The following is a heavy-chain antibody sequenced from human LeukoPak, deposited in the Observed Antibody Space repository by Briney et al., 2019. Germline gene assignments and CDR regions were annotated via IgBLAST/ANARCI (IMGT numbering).Heavy chain of an antibody. CDR2: ISSSSSTI. CDR3: ARDRGGSYSAIDY. V-gene: IGHV3-48*04. Sequence: PGGSLRLSCAASGFPFSEYSMNWVRQAPGKGLEWVSFISSSSSTIYYADSVKGRFTISRDNAKNSLYLQMNSLRAEDTAVYYCARDRGGSYSAIDYWGQGTLVTVSS. J-gene: IGHJ4*02. CDR1: GFPFSEYS. D-gene: IGHD1-26*01.